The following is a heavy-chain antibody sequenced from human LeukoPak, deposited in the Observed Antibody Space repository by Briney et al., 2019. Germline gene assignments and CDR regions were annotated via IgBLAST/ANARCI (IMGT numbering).Heavy chain of an antibody. J-gene: IGHJ3*02. Sequence: PSETLSLTCTVSGGSISSYYWGWVRQPPGKALEWIGNIFYTGSTYYSPSLKSRVTISLDTSRNQFSLRLNSVTAADTAVYYCAKSNGYGLIDIWGQGTMVTVSS. CDR1: GGSISSYY. CDR3: AKSNGYGLIDI. V-gene: IGHV4-39*07. D-gene: IGHD3-10*01. CDR2: IFYTGST.